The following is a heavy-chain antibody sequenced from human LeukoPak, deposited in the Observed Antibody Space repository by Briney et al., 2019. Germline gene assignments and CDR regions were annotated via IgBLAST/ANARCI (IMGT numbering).Heavy chain of an antibody. V-gene: IGHV1-69*04. CDR1: GGTFSTYA. J-gene: IGHJ3*02. Sequence: SVKVSCKASGGTFSTYAINWVRQAPGQGLEWMGRIIPIIGTTNYSQKFPGRVTITADKSTSTAYMELSSLKSEDTAVYYCARRSLDGFDIWGQGTMVTVSS. CDR2: IIPIIGTT. CDR3: ARRSLDGFDI.